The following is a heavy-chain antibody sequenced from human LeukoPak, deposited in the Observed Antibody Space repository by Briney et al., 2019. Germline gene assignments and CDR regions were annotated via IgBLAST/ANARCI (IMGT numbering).Heavy chain of an antibody. CDR1: GFTFSIYW. V-gene: IGHV3-7*01. CDR2: IKQDGSEK. CDR3: ARGSPYFYGTDLDY. Sequence: GGSLRLSCAASGFTFSIYWMTWVRQAPGKGLEWVANIKQDGSEKYYVYSVKGRFTISRDNAKNSLYLQMNSLRAEDTAVYYCARGSPYFYGTDLDYWGQGTLVTVSS. J-gene: IGHJ4*02. D-gene: IGHD3-10*01.